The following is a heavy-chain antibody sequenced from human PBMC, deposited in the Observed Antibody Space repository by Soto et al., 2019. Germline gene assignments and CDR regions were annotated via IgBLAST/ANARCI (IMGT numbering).Heavy chain of an antibody. CDR1: GYTFTSYY. D-gene: IGHD3-10*01. CDR2: INPSGGST. CDR3: AREEAYGSRDYYYYYGMDV. V-gene: IGHV1-46*01. J-gene: IGHJ6*02. Sequence: GASVKVSCKASGYTFTSYYMHWVRQAPGQGLEWMGIINPSGGSTSYAQKFQGRVTMTRDTSTSTVYMELSSLRSEDTAVYYCAREEAYGSRDYYYYYGMDVWGQGTTVTVSS.